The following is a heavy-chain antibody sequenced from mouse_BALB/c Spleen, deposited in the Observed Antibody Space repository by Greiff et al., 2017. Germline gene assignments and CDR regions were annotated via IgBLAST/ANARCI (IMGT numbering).Heavy chain of an antibody. V-gene: IGHV2-5*01. CDR1: GFSLTSYG. D-gene: IGHD2-3*01. CDR2: IWRGGST. Sequence: VQVVESGPGLVAPSQSLSITCTVSGFSLTSYGVHWVRQPPGKGLEWLGVIWRGGSTDYNAAFMSRLSITKDNSKSQVFFKMNSLQADDTAIYYCAKSDGYYFDYWGQGTTLTVSS. J-gene: IGHJ2*01. CDR3: AKSDGYYFDY.